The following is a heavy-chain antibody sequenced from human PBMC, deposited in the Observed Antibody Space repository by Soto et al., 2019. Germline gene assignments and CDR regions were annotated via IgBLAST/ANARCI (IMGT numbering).Heavy chain of an antibody. CDR3: AKDLRVQLERRPYGMDV. D-gene: IGHD1-1*01. J-gene: IGHJ6*02. CDR2: ISGSGGST. CDR1: GFTFSSYA. V-gene: IGHV3-23*01. Sequence: GSLRLSCAASGFTFSSYAMSWVRQAPGKGLEWVSAISGSGGSTYYADSVKGRFTISRDNSKNTLYLQMNSLRAEDTAVYYCAKDLRVQLERRPYGMDVWGQGTTVTVSS.